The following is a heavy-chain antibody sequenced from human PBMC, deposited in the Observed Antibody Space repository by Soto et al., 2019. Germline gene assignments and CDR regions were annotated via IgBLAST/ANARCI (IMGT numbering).Heavy chain of an antibody. CDR2: MNPNSGNT. D-gene: IGHD3-22*01. CDR3: ARVGYYYDSSGYYLSFDY. Sequence: QVQLVQSGAEVKKPGASVKDSCKASGYTFTSYDINWVRQATGQGLEWMGWMNPNSGNTGYAQKFQGRVTMTRNTSISTAYMELSSLRSEDTAVYYCARVGYYYDSSGYYLSFDYWGQGTLVTVSS. V-gene: IGHV1-8*01. CDR1: GYTFTSYD. J-gene: IGHJ4*02.